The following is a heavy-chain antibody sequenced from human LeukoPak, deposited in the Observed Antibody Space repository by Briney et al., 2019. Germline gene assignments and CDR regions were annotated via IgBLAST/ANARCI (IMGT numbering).Heavy chain of an antibody. CDR1: GGTFSSYA. CDR3: ARIGIAAAGTLDY. Sequence: GSSVKVSCKASGGTFSSYAISWVRQAPGQGLEWMGGIIPIFGTVKYAQKFQGRVTITADESTSTAYMELSSLRSEDTAVYYCARIGIAAAGTLDYWGQGTLVTVSS. D-gene: IGHD6-13*01. V-gene: IGHV1-69*01. CDR2: IIPIFGTV. J-gene: IGHJ4*02.